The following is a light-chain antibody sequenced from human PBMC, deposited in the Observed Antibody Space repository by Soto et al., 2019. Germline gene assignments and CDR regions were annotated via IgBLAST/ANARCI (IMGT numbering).Light chain of an antibody. CDR3: SSYTSSTTVL. CDR1: SSDGGGYNY. V-gene: IGLV2-14*01. Sequence: QSALTQPASVSGSPGQSITISCTGTSSDGGGYNYVSWYQQHPGKAPKLMIYDVGYRPSGVSNRFSGSKSGDTASLTISGLQPEDEADYYCSSYTSSTTVLFGGGTKVTVL. CDR2: DVG. J-gene: IGLJ2*01.